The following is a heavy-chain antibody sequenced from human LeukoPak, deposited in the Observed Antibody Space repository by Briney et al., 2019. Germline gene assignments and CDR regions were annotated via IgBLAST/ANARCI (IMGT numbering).Heavy chain of an antibody. D-gene: IGHD3-10*01. CDR3: ARDGHYYGSGSYWPFDY. J-gene: IGHJ4*02. CDR2: IYNGGNT. V-gene: IGHV3-66*01. Sequence: GGSLRLSCEASGFAFSFSAMTWVRQAPGKGLEWVSVIYNGGNTYYADSVKGRFTISRDNSKDTLYLQMNGLRAEDTAVYYCARDGHYYGSGSYWPFDYWGQGTLVTVSS. CDR1: GFAFSFSA.